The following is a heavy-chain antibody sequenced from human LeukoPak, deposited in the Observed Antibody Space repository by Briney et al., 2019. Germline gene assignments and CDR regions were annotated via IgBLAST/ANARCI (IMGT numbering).Heavy chain of an antibody. Sequence: SVKVSCKASGGTFSSYAISWVRQAPGQGLEWMGGIIPILGIANYAQKFQGRVTITADKSTSTAYMELSSLRSEDTAVYYCARVTEARPFGELLPITWGQGTLVTVSS. D-gene: IGHD3-10*01. CDR1: GGTFSSYA. J-gene: IGHJ5*02. V-gene: IGHV1-69*10. CDR2: IIPILGIA. CDR3: ARVTEARPFGELLPIT.